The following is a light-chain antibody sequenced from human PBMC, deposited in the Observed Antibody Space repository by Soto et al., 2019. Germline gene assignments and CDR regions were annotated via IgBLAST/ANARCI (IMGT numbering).Light chain of an antibody. Sequence: EIVMTQSPATLSVSPGERATLSCRASQSVSTNLAWYQQKPGQAPRILIYGASTRATGIQARFSGSGSGTEFTLTIGSLQSEDFAVYYCKQYSSSPSFGQGTRLEIK. J-gene: IGKJ5*01. CDR3: KQYSSSPS. CDR2: GAS. V-gene: IGKV3-15*01. CDR1: QSVSTN.